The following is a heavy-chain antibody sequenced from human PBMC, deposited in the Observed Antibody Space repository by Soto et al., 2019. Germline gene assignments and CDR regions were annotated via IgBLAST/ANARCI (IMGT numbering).Heavy chain of an antibody. Sequence: ASVQVSCKASGYTFTGYYMHWVRQAPGQGLEWMGWINPNSGGTNYAQKFQGWVTMTRDTSISTAYMELSRLRSDDTAVYYCARGRRITIFGVVPYYYYGMDVWGQGTTVTVSS. D-gene: IGHD3-3*01. V-gene: IGHV1-2*04. CDR2: INPNSGGT. J-gene: IGHJ6*02. CDR3: ARGRRITIFGVVPYYYYGMDV. CDR1: GYTFTGYY.